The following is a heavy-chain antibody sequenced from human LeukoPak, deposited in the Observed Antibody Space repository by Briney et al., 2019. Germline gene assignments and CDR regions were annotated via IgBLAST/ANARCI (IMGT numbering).Heavy chain of an antibody. V-gene: IGHV3-23*01. J-gene: IGHJ4*02. CDR3: AKASVWTMVRVVSYFDE. D-gene: IGHD3-10*01. CDR1: EFTFSSYA. Sequence: GGSLRLSCAASEFTFSSYAITWVRQAPGKGLEWVSSIRSTGDSTFCADSVKGRFTISRDNSKNTVYLLMNSLRTEDTAVYYCAKASVWTMVRVVSYFDEWGQGIQVTVSS. CDR2: IRSTGDST.